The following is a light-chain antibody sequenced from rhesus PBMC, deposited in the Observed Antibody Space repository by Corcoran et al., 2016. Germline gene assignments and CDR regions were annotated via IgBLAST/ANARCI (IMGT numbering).Light chain of an antibody. CDR3: SSYAGSNLFI. CDR1: SSDIGGYDY. J-gene: IGLJ1*01. CDR2: EVI. V-gene: IGLV2-32*02. Sequence: QAALTQPRSVSGSPGQSVTISCTGTSSDIGGYDYVSWYQQHPGTAPKLMIYEVIKRPSGVSDRFSASKSANTASLTISGLPAEDAADYYCSSYAGSNLFIFGGGTRLTVL.